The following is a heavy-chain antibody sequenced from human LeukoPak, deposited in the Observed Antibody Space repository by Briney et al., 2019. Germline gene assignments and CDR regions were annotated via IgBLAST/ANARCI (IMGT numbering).Heavy chain of an antibody. Sequence: PSETLSLTCTVSGGSISSYYWSWIRQPAGKGLEWIGRIYTSGSTNYNPSLKSRVTMSVDTSKNQLSLKLSSVTAADTAVYYCARDNLPPGGKGIDYWGQGTLVTVSS. CDR1: GGSISSYY. V-gene: IGHV4-4*07. J-gene: IGHJ4*02. D-gene: IGHD4-23*01. CDR3: ARDNLPPGGKGIDY. CDR2: IYTSGST.